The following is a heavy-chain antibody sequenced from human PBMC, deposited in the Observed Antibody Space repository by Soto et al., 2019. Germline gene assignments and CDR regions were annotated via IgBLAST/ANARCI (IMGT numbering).Heavy chain of an antibody. Sequence: GGSLRLSCAASGFPFSSYAMSWVRQAPGKGLEWVSAISGSGGSTYYADSVKGRFTISRDNSKNTLYLQMNSLRAEDTAVYSCAYSSTPFDYWGQGTLVTVSS. J-gene: IGHJ4*02. CDR1: GFPFSSYA. CDR3: AYSSTPFDY. D-gene: IGHD6-13*01. CDR2: ISGSGGST. V-gene: IGHV3-23*01.